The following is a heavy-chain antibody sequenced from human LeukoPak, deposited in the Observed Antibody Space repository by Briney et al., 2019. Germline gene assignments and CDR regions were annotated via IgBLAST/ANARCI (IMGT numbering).Heavy chain of an antibody. J-gene: IGHJ4*02. CDR3: AKDARGRTVTTSSCDY. V-gene: IGHV3-23*01. CDR2: ISGSGGST. D-gene: IGHD4-17*01. Sequence: GGSLRLACAASGFTFSSYAMSWVRQAPGKGLEWVSAISGSGGSTYYADSVKGRFTISRDNSKNTLYLQMNSLRAEDTAVYYCAKDARGRTVTTSSCDYWGRGTLVTVSS. CDR1: GFTFSSYA.